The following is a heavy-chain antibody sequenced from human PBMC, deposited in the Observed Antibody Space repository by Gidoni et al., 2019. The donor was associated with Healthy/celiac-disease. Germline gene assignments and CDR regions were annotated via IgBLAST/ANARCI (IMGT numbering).Heavy chain of an antibody. CDR2: INHSGST. CDR3: ARGNLGVGTIFGVVKIRFDY. Sequence: GLEWIGEINHSGSTNYNPSLKSRVTISVDTSKNQFSLKLSSVTAADTAVYYCARGNLGVGTIFGVVKIRFDYWGQGTLVTVSS. J-gene: IGHJ4*02. V-gene: IGHV4-34*01. D-gene: IGHD3-3*01.